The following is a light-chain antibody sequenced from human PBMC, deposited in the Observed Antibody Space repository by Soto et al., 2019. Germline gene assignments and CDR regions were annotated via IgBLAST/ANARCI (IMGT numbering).Light chain of an antibody. V-gene: IGKV3-20*01. CDR1: QSVSISY. CDR3: QQYDSSPPFALT. CDR2: GAS. Sequence: EIVMTQSPATLSVSPGERATLSCRASQSVSISYLAWYQQRPGQAPRLLIYGASSRATGIPDRFSGSGSGTDFTLTINRLEPEDFAVYYCQQYDSSPPFALTFGGGTKVDIK. J-gene: IGKJ4*01.